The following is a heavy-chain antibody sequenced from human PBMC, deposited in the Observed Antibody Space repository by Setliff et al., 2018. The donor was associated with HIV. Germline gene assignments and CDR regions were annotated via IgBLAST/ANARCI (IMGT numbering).Heavy chain of an antibody. CDR2: VSSRGDT. Sequence: KPSETLSLTCTVSDSGTYYWSWIRQPAGKGLEWIGRVSSRGDTNYNPSLKSRVTMPVDTSKNQFSLKLNSVTAADTAVYYCARDVLDLVISVYGFWGQG. D-gene: IGHD3-22*01. V-gene: IGHV4-4*07. J-gene: IGHJ4*02. CDR3: ARDVLDLVISVYGF. CDR1: DSGTYY.